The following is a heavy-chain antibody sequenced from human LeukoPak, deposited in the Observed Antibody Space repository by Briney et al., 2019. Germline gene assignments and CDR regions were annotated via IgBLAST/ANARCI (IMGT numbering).Heavy chain of an antibody. J-gene: IGHJ5*02. Sequence: SETLSLTCAVYGGSFSGYYWSWIRQPPGKGLEWIGEINHSGSTNYNPSLKSRVTISVDTSKNQFSLKLSSVTAADTAVYYCARDHCSTXXCNWFDPWGQGTLVTVSS. CDR2: INHSGST. D-gene: IGHD2-2*01. CDR3: ARDHCSTXXCNWFDP. CDR1: GGSFSGYY. V-gene: IGHV4-34*01.